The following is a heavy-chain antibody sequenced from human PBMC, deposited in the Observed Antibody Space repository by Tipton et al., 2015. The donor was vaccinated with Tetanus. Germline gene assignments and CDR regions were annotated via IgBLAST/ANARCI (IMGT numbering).Heavy chain of an antibody. V-gene: IGHV4-59*07. J-gene: IGHJ4*02. CDR1: GGSISSYY. CDR2: IYYSGST. CDR3: TRSRPMYYYDSSGYYYFDY. Sequence: TLSLTCTVSGGSISSYYWSWIRQPPGKGLEWVGYIYYSGSTNYNPSLKSRVTISVDTSKNQFSLKLSSVTAADTAVYYCTRSRPMYYYDSSGYYYFDYWGQGTLVTVSS. D-gene: IGHD3-22*01.